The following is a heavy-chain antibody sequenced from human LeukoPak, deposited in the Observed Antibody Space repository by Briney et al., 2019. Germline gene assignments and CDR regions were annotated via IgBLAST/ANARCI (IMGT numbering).Heavy chain of an antibody. Sequence: GGSLRLSCAASGLTFTTYGFHWVRQAPGKGLVWVSRINTDGSSTTYADSVKGRFTISRDNAKNTLYLQMNSLSAEDTAVYYCARGYSSSYRIDYWGQGTLVTVSS. J-gene: IGHJ4*02. D-gene: IGHD6-6*01. V-gene: IGHV3-74*01. CDR2: INTDGSST. CDR3: ARGYSSSYRIDY. CDR1: GLTFTTYG.